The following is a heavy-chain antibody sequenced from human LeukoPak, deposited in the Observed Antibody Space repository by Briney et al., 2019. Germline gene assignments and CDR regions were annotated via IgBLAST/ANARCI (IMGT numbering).Heavy chain of an antibody. CDR2: ISCNRGSM. V-gene: IGHV3-9*01. Sequence: GGYLRLYCAASGFTFDDYAMHWVRQAQGKGLEGVSGISCNRGSMGYADSVKGRFTISRDNAKNSLYLQMNSLRAEDTALYYCAKDIAPKGSGYPDYWGQGTLVTVSS. CDR1: GFTFDDYA. J-gene: IGHJ4*02. CDR3: AKDIAPKGSGYPDY. D-gene: IGHD3-22*01.